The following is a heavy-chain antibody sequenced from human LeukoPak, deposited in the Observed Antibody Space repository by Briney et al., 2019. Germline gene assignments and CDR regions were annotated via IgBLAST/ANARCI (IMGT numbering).Heavy chain of an antibody. V-gene: IGHV1-69*04. D-gene: IGHD6-19*01. CDR2: IIPILGIA. Sequence: SVKVSCKASGGTFSSYAISWVRQAPGQGLEWMGRIIPILGIANYAQKFQGRVTITADKSTSTAYMELSSLRSEDTAVYYCARAVAGDDYGMDVWGQGTTVTVSS. CDR1: GGTFSSYA. CDR3: ARAVAGDDYGMDV. J-gene: IGHJ6*02.